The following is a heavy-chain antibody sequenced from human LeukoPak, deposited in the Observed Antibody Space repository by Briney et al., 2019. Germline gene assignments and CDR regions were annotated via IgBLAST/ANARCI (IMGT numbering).Heavy chain of an antibody. V-gene: IGHV4-39*07. CDR1: GGSISSSSYY. CDR3: ARSIVVVVAPRGAFDI. Sequence: PSETLSLTCTVSGGSISSSSYYWGWIRQPPGKGLEWIGSVYYSGSTYCNPSLKSRVTISVDTSKNQFSLKLSSVTAADTAVYYCARSIVVVVAPRGAFDIWGQGTMVTVSS. CDR2: VYYSGST. D-gene: IGHD2-15*01. J-gene: IGHJ3*02.